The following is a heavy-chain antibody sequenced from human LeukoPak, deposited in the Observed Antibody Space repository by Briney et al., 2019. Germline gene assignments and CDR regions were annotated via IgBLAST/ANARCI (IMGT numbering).Heavy chain of an antibody. D-gene: IGHD3-10*01. J-gene: IGHJ4*02. CDR1: GGSISSYY. CDR2: IYYSGST. Sequence: SETLSLTCTVSGGSISSYYWSWIRQPPGKGLEWIGYIYYSGSTNYNPSLKSRVTISVDTSKNQFSLKLSSVTAADTAVYYCAGWGSGSHYGFDYWGQGTLVTVSS. V-gene: IGHV4-59*01. CDR3: AGWGSGSHYGFDY.